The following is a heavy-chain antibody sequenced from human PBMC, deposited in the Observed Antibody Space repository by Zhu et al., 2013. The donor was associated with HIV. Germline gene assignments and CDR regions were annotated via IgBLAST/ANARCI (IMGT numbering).Heavy chain of an antibody. D-gene: IGHD3-22*01. J-gene: IGHJ4*02. CDR2: IIPIFGTA. V-gene: IGHV1-69*06. Sequence: QVQLVQSGAEVKKPGSSVKVSCKASGGTFSSYAISWVRQAPGQGLEWMGGIIPIFGTANYAQKFQGRVTITADKSTSTAYMELSSLRSEDTAVYYCARDPDYYDSSGYFTLLEDYWGQGTLVTVSS. CDR3: ARDPDYYDSSGYFTLLEDY. CDR1: GGTFSSYA.